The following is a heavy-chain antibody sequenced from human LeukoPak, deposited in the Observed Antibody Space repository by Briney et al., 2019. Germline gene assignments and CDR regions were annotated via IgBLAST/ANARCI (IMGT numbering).Heavy chain of an antibody. CDR3: ASRRGSA. CDR1: GGSFSGYY. D-gene: IGHD3-16*01. CDR2: INHSGST. V-gene: IGHV4-34*01. Sequence: SETLSLTCAVYGGSFSGYYWSWIRQPPGKGLEWIGEINHSGSTNYNPSLKSRVTISVDTSKNQFSLKLSSVTAADMAVYYCASRRGSAWGQGTLVTVSS. J-gene: IGHJ5*02.